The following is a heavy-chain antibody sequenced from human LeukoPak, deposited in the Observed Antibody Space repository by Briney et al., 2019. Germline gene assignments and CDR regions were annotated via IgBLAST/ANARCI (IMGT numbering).Heavy chain of an antibody. CDR3: AKDIAAAGTSGGYMDV. D-gene: IGHD6-13*01. Sequence: PGGSLRFSCAASGFTFDDYAMHWVRQAPRKGLEWVSGINWNGGNIGYADSVKGRFTISRDNAKNSLYLQMNSLRAEDTALYYCAKDIAAAGTSGGYMDVWGKGTTVTISS. CDR1: GFTFDDYA. CDR2: INWNGGNI. J-gene: IGHJ6*03. V-gene: IGHV3-9*01.